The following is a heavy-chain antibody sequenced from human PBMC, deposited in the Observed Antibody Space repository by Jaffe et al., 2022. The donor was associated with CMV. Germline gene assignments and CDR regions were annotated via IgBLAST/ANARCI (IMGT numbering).Heavy chain of an antibody. J-gene: IGHJ6*02. CDR1: GGSISSSSYF. Sequence: QLQLQESGPGLVRPSETLSLICNVSGGSISSSSYFWGWIRQPPGKGPEWIGSVYYSGSTKNNPSLQSRVTISVNLSKNQFSLRLDSVTAADTAVYYCARHAGLIGPGMRGGMDVWGQGTTVTVSS. CDR2: VYYSGST. D-gene: IGHD1-1*01. CDR3: ARHAGLIGPGMRGGMDV. V-gene: IGHV4-39*01.